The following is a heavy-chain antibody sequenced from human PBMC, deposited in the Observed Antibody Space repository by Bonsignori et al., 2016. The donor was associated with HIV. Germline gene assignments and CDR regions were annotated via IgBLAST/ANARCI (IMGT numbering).Heavy chain of an antibody. D-gene: IGHD4-17*01. CDR2: IMHDGSEK. CDR3: ARDLSPTTLVTTFDY. CDR1: GFSFSSYW. J-gene: IGHJ4*01. V-gene: IGHV3-7*01. Sequence: EVQLVESGGALVQPGGSLTISCAASGFSFSSYWMAWARRAPGKGLEWVASIMHDGSEKSYLDSVKGRFTISRDNAKKALSLQMKSLRVDDTAIYYCARDLSPTTLVTTFDYWG.